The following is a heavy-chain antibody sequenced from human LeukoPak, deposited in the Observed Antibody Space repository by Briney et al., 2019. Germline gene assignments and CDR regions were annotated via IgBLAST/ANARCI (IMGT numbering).Heavy chain of an antibody. CDR1: GYTFNSYD. Sequence: GASVKVSCKASGYTFNSYDISWVRQAPGQGLEWMAWISTYNGNTNYALKVQGRATMTTDTSTSTAYMELRSLRSDDTAVYHCARVLRYDFWSAYYFDYWGQGTLVTVSS. D-gene: IGHD3-3*01. CDR3: ARVLRYDFWSAYYFDY. V-gene: IGHV1-18*01. J-gene: IGHJ4*02. CDR2: ISTYNGNT.